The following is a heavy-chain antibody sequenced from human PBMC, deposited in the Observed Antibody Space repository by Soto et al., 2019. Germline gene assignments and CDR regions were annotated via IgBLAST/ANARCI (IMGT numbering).Heavy chain of an antibody. CDR3: ARDLANWNYYYGMDV. D-gene: IGHD1-20*01. CDR1: GFTFSSYG. Sequence: QVQLVESGGGVVKPGRSLRLSCAASGFTFSSYGMHWVRQAPGKGLEWVAVIWYDGSNKYYADSVKGRFTISRDNSKNTLYLQLNSLRAEDTAVYCCARDLANWNYYYGMDVWGQGTTVTVSS. CDR2: IWYDGSNK. J-gene: IGHJ6*02. V-gene: IGHV3-33*01.